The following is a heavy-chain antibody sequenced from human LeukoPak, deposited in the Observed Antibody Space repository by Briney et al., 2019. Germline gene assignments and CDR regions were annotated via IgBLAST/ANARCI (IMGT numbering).Heavy chain of an antibody. J-gene: IGHJ4*02. CDR3: ARDGSMGGFPFDY. CDR2: INPGGGST. D-gene: IGHD3-16*01. CDR1: GYSFISYY. Sequence: ASVKVSCKASGYSFISYYLHWVRQAPGQGLEWMGIINPGGGSTNYAQKFRGRVTMTRDTSTNTVSLDLSRLTSEDTAVYYCARDGSMGGFPFDYWGQGTLVTVSS. V-gene: IGHV1-46*01.